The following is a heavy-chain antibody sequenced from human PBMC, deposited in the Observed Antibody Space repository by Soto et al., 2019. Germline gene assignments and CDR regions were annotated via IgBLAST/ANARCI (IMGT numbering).Heavy chain of an antibody. CDR2: VIPTQRTT. J-gene: IGHJ6*02. D-gene: IGHD6-19*01. CDR3: VIYTLIVAVSVGRMDV. V-gene: IGHV1-69*01. Sequence: QVQLVQSGAEVKKPGTSVRVSCKASGDTFIGYSISWVRQAPGQGLEWMGWVIPTQRTTKYAQRFQGRVTMSVDQFASTTYMELISLRPEDTALYYCVIYTLIVAVSVGRMDVWGQGTTVTVSS. CDR1: GDTFIGYS.